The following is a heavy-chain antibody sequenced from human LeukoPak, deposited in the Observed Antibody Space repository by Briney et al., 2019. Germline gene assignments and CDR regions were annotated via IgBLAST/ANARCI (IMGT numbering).Heavy chain of an antibody. Sequence: GGSLRLSCAASGFSFSSYCMNWVRQAPGKGLEWVSIISDSGTVTYYADSVKGRFTISRDNSKNTLFLQMNSLRAEDTAVYYCAKTSVGEGRIIGSGYFDNWGQGTLVTVSS. V-gene: IGHV3-23*01. CDR2: ISDSGTVT. J-gene: IGHJ4*02. D-gene: IGHD2-15*01. CDR1: GFSFSSYC. CDR3: AKTSVGEGRIIGSGYFDN.